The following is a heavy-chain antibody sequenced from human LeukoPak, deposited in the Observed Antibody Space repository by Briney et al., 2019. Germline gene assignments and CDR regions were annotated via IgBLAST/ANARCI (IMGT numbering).Heavy chain of an antibody. Sequence: ASVTVSCKASGGTFSSYAISWVRQAPGQGLEWMGGIIPIFGTANYAQKFQGRVTITADESTSTAYMELSSLRSEDTAVYYCARGGYSGYGGRIDYWGQGTLVTVSS. CDR2: IIPIFGTA. J-gene: IGHJ4*02. CDR3: ARGGYSGYGGRIDY. CDR1: GGTFSSYA. V-gene: IGHV1-69*01. D-gene: IGHD5-12*01.